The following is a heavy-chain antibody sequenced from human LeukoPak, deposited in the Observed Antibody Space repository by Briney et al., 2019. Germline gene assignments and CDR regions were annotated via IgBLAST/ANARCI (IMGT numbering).Heavy chain of an antibody. Sequence: PSQTLSLTCTVSGYSISSGYYWGWILQPPGKGLEWIGSIYHSGSTYYDPSLKSRVTISVDTSKNQFSLKLSSVTAADTAVYYCARGIQWEQLRCSDWFDPWGQGSLVTVSS. CDR2: IYHSGST. V-gene: IGHV4-38-2*02. J-gene: IGHJ5*02. CDR1: GYSISSGYY. CDR3: ARGIQWEQLRCSDWFDP. D-gene: IGHD1-26*01.